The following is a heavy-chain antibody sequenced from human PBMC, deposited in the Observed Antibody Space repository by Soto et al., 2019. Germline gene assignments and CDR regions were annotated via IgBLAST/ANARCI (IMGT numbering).Heavy chain of an antibody. Sequence: SETLSLTCAVYGGSFSGYYWSWIRQPPGKGLEWIGEINHSGSTNYNPSLKSRVTISVDTSKNQFSLKLSSVTAADTAVYYCARGIGRYNWNDCWFDPWGQGTLVTVSS. J-gene: IGHJ5*02. CDR1: GGSFSGYY. CDR2: INHSGST. D-gene: IGHD1-1*01. CDR3: ARGIGRYNWNDCWFDP. V-gene: IGHV4-34*01.